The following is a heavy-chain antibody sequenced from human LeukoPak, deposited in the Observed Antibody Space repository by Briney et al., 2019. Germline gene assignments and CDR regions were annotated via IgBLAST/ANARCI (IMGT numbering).Heavy chain of an antibody. CDR1: GFIFSHYG. V-gene: IGHV3-33*06. Sequence: GRSLRLSCAASGFIFSHYGMHWVRQAPGRGLEWVAVIWHDGSSKYYADSVKGRFTISRDNSENTVYLQMNSLRAEDTAVYYWAKDAQRGFDYSNSLEYWGQGDLVTVSS. J-gene: IGHJ4*02. CDR2: IWHDGSSK. D-gene: IGHD4-11*01. CDR3: AKDAQRGFDYSNSLEY.